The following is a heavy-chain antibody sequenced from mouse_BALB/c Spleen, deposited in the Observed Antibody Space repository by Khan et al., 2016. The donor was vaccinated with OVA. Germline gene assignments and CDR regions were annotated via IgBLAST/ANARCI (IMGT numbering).Heavy chain of an antibody. V-gene: IGHV1-63*02. Sequence: QMQLEESGAELVRPGTSVKMSCKAAGYTFTNYWIGWVKQRPGHGLEWIGDIYPGGGYTNYNEKFKGKATLTADTSSSTAYMQVSSLTSEDSAIYYWARRGAARATWDYCDYWGQGTTLTVSS. CDR2: IYPGGGYT. D-gene: IGHD3-1*01. J-gene: IGHJ2*01. CDR1: GYTFTNYW. CDR3: ARRGAARATWDYCDY.